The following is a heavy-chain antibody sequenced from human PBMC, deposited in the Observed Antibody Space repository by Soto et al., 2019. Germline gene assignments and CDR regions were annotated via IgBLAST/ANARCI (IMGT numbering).Heavy chain of an antibody. J-gene: IGHJ4*02. D-gene: IGHD1-26*01. CDR1: GGSISSSSYY. V-gene: IGHV4-61*05. Sequence: PSETLSLTCTVSGGSISSSSYYWGWIRQPPGKGLECIGYISYSGSTNYNPSLKSRVTISIDTSKNQFSLKLSSVTAADTAVYYCARGSGSYYAYWGQGTLVTVSS. CDR2: ISYSGST. CDR3: ARGSGSYYAY.